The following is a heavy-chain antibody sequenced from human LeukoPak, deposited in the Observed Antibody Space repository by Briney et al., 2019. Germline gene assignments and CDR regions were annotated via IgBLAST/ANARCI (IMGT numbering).Heavy chain of an antibody. Sequence: ASVKVSCKASGYTFTSYGISWVRQAPGQGLEWMGWISAYNGNTNYAQKLQGRVTMTTDTSTSTAYMELRSLRSDDTAVYYCARDRAPTAYSSSWYVADAFDIWDQGTMVTVSS. CDR2: ISAYNGNT. CDR3: ARDRAPTAYSSSWYVADAFDI. D-gene: IGHD6-13*01. V-gene: IGHV1-18*01. J-gene: IGHJ3*02. CDR1: GYTFTSYG.